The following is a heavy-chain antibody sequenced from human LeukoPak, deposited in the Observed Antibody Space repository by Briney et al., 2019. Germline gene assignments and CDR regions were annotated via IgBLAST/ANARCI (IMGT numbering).Heavy chain of an antibody. D-gene: IGHD2-21*02. V-gene: IGHV3-23*01. CDR2: ISGSSGST. Sequence: GGSLRLSCAASGFTLSGYAMTWVRQAPGKGLEWVSGISGSSGSTYYADSVKGRFTISRDNSKNTLYLQMNSLRAEDTAVYYCAKSRQLVVVTASTDWGQGTLVTVSS. J-gene: IGHJ4*02. CDR3: AKSRQLVVVTASTD. CDR1: GFTLSGYA.